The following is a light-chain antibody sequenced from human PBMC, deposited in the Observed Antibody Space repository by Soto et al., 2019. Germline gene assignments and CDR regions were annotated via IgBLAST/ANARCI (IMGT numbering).Light chain of an antibody. J-gene: IGKJ1*01. CDR3: QQRYNYPQT. CDR1: QYFSSL. Sequence: DIQLTQSPATLSLSLGERATLSCRASQYFSSLLSWYQQKAGQAPRLLIYDASHRATGIPARFSGSGSGTDFTLTINSLQPDDFALYYCQQRYNYPQTFGQGTKVDIK. CDR2: DAS. V-gene: IGKV3-11*01.